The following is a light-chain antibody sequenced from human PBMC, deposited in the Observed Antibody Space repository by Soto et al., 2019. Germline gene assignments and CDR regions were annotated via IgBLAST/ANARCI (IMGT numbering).Light chain of an antibody. Sequence: DIQLTQSPSFLSASVGDRVTITCRASQGISSYLAWYQQKPGKAPKLLIYAASTLQSGVPSRFSGSGSGTEFTLTISCLQPEDFATCYCQQLNSYPLTFGGGTKVVIK. CDR3: QQLNSYPLT. V-gene: IGKV1-9*01. J-gene: IGKJ4*01. CDR2: AAS. CDR1: QGISSY.